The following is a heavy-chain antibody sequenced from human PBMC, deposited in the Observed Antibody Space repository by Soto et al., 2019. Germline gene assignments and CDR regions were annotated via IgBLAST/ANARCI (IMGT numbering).Heavy chain of an antibody. CDR2: IYYSGST. D-gene: IGHD4-17*01. CDR1: GGSISSYY. CDR3: ARQKDYGDFDYYYYYMDV. J-gene: IGHJ6*03. Sequence: SETLSLTCTVSGGSISSYYWSWIRQPPGKGLEWIGYIYYSGSTNYNPSLKSRVTISVDTSKNQFSLKLSSVTAADTAVYYCARQKDYGDFDYYYYYMDVWGKGTTVTVSS. V-gene: IGHV4-59*08.